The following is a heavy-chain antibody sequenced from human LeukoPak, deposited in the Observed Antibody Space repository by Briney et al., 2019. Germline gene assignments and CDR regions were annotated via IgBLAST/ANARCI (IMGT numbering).Heavy chain of an antibody. CDR1: GYTFTSYG. J-gene: IGHJ4*02. Sequence: ASVKVSCKASGYTFTSYGISWVRQAPGQGLEWMGWISAYNGNTNYAQKLQGRVTMTTDTSTSTACMELRSLRSDDMAVYYGARDRFVGAKGDYWGQGTLVTVSS. D-gene: IGHD1-26*01. V-gene: IGHV1-18*03. CDR2: ISAYNGNT. CDR3: ARDRFVGAKGDY.